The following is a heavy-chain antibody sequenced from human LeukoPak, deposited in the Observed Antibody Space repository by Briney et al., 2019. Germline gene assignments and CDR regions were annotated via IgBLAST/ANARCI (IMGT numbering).Heavy chain of an antibody. CDR1: GFTFSSYA. J-gene: IGHJ6*02. D-gene: IGHD1-26*01. CDR3: AKDGNTGMDV. CDR2: ISGSGGGT. V-gene: IGHV3-23*01. Sequence: PGGSLRLSFAASGFTFSSYAMHWVRQAPGKGLEWVSAISGSGGGTYYADSVKGRFTISRDNSKNTLYLQMNSLSVEDTAVYYCAKDGNTGMDVWGQGTTVTVSS.